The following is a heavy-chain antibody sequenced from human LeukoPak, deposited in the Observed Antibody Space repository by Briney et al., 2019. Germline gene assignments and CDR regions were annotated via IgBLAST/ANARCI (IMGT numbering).Heavy chain of an antibody. V-gene: IGHV4-59*11. CDR3: ARDRSRWDLLPFDY. Sequence: SETLSLTCTVSAGSISGHSWNWIRQPPGKGLEWIGDIYYSGSTRYNPSLESRVTISLDTSKNQFSLSLTSVTAADTAVYYCARDRSRWDLLPFDYWGQGTLVTVSS. J-gene: IGHJ4*02. D-gene: IGHD1-26*01. CDR2: IYYSGST. CDR1: AGSISGHS.